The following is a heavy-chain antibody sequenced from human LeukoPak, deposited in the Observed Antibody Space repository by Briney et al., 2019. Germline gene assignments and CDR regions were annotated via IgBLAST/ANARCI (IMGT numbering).Heavy chain of an antibody. CDR1: GFTFSSYA. CDR2: VSYDGSNK. Sequence: PGGSLRLSCAASGFTFSSYAIHWVRQAPCKGLEWVAVVSYDGSNKYYADSVKGRFTISRDNSKNTLYLEMNSLRVEDTAVYYCARDLAAAGTAPIDYWGQGTLVAVSS. CDR3: ARDLAAAGTAPIDY. J-gene: IGHJ4*02. V-gene: IGHV3-30-3*01. D-gene: IGHD6-13*01.